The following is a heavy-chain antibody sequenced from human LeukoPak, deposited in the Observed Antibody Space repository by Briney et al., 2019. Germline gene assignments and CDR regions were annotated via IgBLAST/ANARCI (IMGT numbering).Heavy chain of an antibody. D-gene: IGHD2-21*02. J-gene: IGHJ6*03. V-gene: IGHV1-69*05. CDR2: IIPIFGTA. CDR3: ATASYCGGDCYSFYYYYMDV. CDR1: GGTFSSYA. Sequence: SVKVSCKASGGTFSSYAISWVRQATGQGLEWMGGIIPIFGTANYAQKFQGRVTITTDESTSTAYMELSSLRSEDTAVYYCATASYCGGDCYSFYYYYMDVWGKGTTVTVSS.